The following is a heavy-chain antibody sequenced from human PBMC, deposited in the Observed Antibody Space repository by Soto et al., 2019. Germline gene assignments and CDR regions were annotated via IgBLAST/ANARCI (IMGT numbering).Heavy chain of an antibody. CDR1: GGTFSSYT. J-gene: IGHJ4*02. Sequence: QVQLVQSGAEVKKPGSSVKVSCKASGGTFSSYTISWVRQAPGQGLEWMGRIIPILGIANYAQKFQGRVTITADKSTSTDYMELSSLRSEDTAVYYCARDARYSYGPLPDYWGQGTLVTVSS. V-gene: IGHV1-69*08. CDR3: ARDARYSYGPLPDY. D-gene: IGHD5-18*01. CDR2: IIPILGIA.